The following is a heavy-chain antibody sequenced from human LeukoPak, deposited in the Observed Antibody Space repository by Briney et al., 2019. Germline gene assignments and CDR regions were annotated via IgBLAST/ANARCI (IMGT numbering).Heavy chain of an antibody. Sequence: EASETLSLTCTVSGYSISSGYYWGWIRQPPGKGLEWIGSIYHSGSTYYNPSLKSRVTISVDTSKNQFSLKLSSVTAADTAVYYCARAQPTQQWLVLSWFDPWGQGTLVTVSS. V-gene: IGHV4-38-2*02. CDR1: GYSISSGYY. CDR3: ARAQPTQQWLVLSWFDP. J-gene: IGHJ5*02. CDR2: IYHSGST. D-gene: IGHD6-19*01.